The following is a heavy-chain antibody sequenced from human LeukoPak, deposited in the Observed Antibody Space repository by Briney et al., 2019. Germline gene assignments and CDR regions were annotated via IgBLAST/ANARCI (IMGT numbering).Heavy chain of an antibody. CDR1: GFTFSSYG. J-gene: IGHJ4*02. Sequence: GRSLRLSCAASGFTFSSYGMHWVRQAPGKGLEWVAVISYDGSNKYYADSVKGRFTISRDNSKNTLYLQMNSLRAEDTAVYYCAKGAYYYDSSGYYIDYWGQGTLVTVSS. V-gene: IGHV3-30*18. CDR3: AKGAYYYDSSGYYIDY. D-gene: IGHD3-22*01. CDR2: ISYDGSNK.